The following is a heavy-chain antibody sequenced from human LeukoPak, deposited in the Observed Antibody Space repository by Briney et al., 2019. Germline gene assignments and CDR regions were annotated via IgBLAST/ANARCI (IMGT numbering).Heavy chain of an antibody. J-gene: IGHJ4*02. V-gene: IGHV4-59*01. D-gene: IGHD3-22*01. CDR3: ARAPEDYYDSSGYYQAFDY. CDR2: IYYSGST. Sequence: SETLSLTCTVSGGSISSYYWSWIRQPPGKGLEWIGYIYYSGSTNYNPSLKSRVTISVDTSKNQFSLKLSSVTAADTAVYYCARAPEDYYDSSGYYQAFDYWGQGTLVTVSS. CDR1: GGSISSYY.